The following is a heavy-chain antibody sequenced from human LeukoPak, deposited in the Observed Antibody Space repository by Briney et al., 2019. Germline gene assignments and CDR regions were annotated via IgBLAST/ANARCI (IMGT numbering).Heavy chain of an antibody. V-gene: IGHV4-30-4*01. J-gene: IGHJ3*02. CDR3: ARDCSGGSCYGAFGI. D-gene: IGHD2-15*01. CDR2: IYDSGST. CDR1: GASIRSGDYY. Sequence: SETLSLTCTVSGASIRSGDYYWSWIRQPPGKGLEWIGYIYDSGSTYYNPSLKSRITISVDTSENRFSLKLSSVTATDTAVYYCARDCSGGSCYGAFGIWGQGTMVTVSS.